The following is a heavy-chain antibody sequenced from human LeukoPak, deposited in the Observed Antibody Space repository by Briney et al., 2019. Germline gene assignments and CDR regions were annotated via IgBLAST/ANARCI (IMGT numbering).Heavy chain of an antibody. V-gene: IGHV3-23*01. D-gene: IGHD5-24*01. Sequence: GGSLRLSCAVSGFGVHTFATSWVRQAPGKGLEWLASITKYDGRLYYADSVRGRFTISRDTSQNELYLQMNSLRVDDSAIYYCAKDHSADGWPTFEYWGRGTLVTVSS. CDR1: GFGVHTFA. J-gene: IGHJ4*02. CDR2: ITKYDGRL. CDR3: AKDHSADGWPTFEY.